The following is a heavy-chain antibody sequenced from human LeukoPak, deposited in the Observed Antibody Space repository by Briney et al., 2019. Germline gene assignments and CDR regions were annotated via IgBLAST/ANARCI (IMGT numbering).Heavy chain of an antibody. Sequence: ASVKVSCKVSGYTLTELSMHWVRQAPGKGLEWMGGFDPEDGETIYAQKFQGRVTITADKSTSTAYMELSSLRSEDTAVYYCASTPVFYGGKTLFDYWGQGTLVTVSS. CDR1: GYTLTELS. CDR2: FDPEDGET. V-gene: IGHV1-24*01. D-gene: IGHD4-23*01. J-gene: IGHJ4*02. CDR3: ASTPVFYGGKTLFDY.